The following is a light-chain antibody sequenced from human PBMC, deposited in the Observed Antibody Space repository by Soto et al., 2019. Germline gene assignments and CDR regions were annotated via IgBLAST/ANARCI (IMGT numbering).Light chain of an antibody. CDR3: QQYNNWPPGT. CDR1: QSVSSN. V-gene: IGKV3-15*01. Sequence: EIVMTQSPATLSVSPGERATLSCRASQSVSSNLAWYQQKPGQAPRLLIYGASTRATGIPARFSGSGSGTEFTPTINSLQSEDFAVYYCQQYNNWPPGTFGQGTKVEI. J-gene: IGKJ1*01. CDR2: GAS.